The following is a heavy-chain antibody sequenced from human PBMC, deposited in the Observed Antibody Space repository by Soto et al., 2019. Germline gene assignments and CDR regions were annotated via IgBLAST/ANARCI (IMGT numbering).Heavy chain of an antibody. CDR2: IYWDDDK. D-gene: IGHD5-18*01. V-gene: IGHV2-5*02. CDR3: AHTLSPRYSYDY. CDR1: GFSLSTSRVG. J-gene: IGHJ4*02. Sequence: SGPTLVNPTQTLTLTCTFSGFSLSTSRVGVGWIRQPPGKALEWLALIYWDDDKRHSPSLKSRLTITKDTSKNQVVLTMTNMDPVDTATFYCAHTLSPRYSYDYWGQGTLVTVSS.